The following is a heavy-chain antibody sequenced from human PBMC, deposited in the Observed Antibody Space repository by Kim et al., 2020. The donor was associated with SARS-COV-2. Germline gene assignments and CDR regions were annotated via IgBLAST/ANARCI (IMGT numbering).Heavy chain of an antibody. CDR2: INPNSGGT. D-gene: IGHD3-22*01. V-gene: IGHV1-2*04. CDR3: ARDPDDSSGSFDY. J-gene: IGHJ4*02. Sequence: ASVKVSCKASGYTFTGYYMHWVRQAPGQGLEWMGWINPNSGGTNYAQKFQGWVTMTRDTSISTAYMELSRLRSDDTAVYYCARDPDDSSGSFDYWGQGTLVTVSS. CDR1: GYTFTGYY.